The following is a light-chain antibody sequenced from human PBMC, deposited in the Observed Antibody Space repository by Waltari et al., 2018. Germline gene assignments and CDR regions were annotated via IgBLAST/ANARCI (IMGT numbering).Light chain of an antibody. CDR1: QSVSSN. J-gene: IGKJ1*01. CDR3: QQYNNWPPA. Sequence: EIVMTQSPATLSVSPGERATFSCRASQSVSSNLAWYQQKPGQAPRLLIHGASTRATGLPARCSGSGSGTEFTLTISSLQSEDFAVYYCQQYNNWPPAFGQGTKVEIK. V-gene: IGKV3-15*01. CDR2: GAS.